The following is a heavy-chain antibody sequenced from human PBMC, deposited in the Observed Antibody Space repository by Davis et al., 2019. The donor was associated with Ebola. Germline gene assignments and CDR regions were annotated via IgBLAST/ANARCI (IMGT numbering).Heavy chain of an antibody. CDR1: GYGFADYW. Sequence: GESLKISCKGSGYGFADYWIAWVRQMPGKGLEWMGIIYAGDSDSRYSPSFEGQVIISVDRSINTAYLQWRSLRASDTAIYYCARQESLYGWSDYWGQGTLVTVSS. V-gene: IGHV5-51*01. CDR3: ARQESLYGWSDY. CDR2: IYAGDSDS. D-gene: IGHD2-8*01. J-gene: IGHJ4*02.